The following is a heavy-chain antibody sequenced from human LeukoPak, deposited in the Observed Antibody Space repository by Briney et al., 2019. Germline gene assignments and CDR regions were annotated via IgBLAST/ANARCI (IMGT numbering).Heavy chain of an antibody. D-gene: IGHD4-17*01. CDR1: GFTITAYA. J-gene: IGHJ3*02. V-gene: IGHV3-23*01. Sequence: GGSLRLSCAASGFTITAYAMSWVRQSPGEGLEWVSGIGITSEYIHYADSVKGRFTISRDNSKNTVYLEMSSLRAEDAALHYCAKDPNGDYVGAFDTWGQGTMVIVSS. CDR3: AKDPNGDYVGAFDT. CDR2: IGITSEYI.